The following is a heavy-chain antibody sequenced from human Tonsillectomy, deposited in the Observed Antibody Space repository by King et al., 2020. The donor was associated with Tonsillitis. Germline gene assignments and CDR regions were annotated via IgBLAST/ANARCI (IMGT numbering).Heavy chain of an antibody. J-gene: IGHJ4*02. V-gene: IGHV3-48*01. Sequence: QLVQSGGGLVQPGGSLRLSCAASGFTFSTYSMNWVRQAPGKGLEWVSFISSSTSTIYYADSVKGRFTISRDNAKNSLYLEMNSLRAEDTAVYYCAGGAYYYDSSDSYYASPDYWGQGTLVTVSS. CDR1: GFTFSTYS. D-gene: IGHD3-22*01. CDR3: AGGAYYYDSSDSYYASPDY. CDR2: ISSSTSTI.